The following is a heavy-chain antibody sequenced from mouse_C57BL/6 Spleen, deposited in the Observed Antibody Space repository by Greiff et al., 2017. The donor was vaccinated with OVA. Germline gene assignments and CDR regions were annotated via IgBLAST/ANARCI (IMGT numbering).Heavy chain of an antibody. CDR2: IDPSDSET. CDR3: ARRGYDGYPLFDY. CDR1: GYTFTSYW. J-gene: IGHJ2*01. D-gene: IGHD2-3*01. V-gene: IGHV1-52*01. Sequence: QVHVKQPGAELVRPGSSVKLSCKASGYTFTSYWMHWVKQRPIQGLEWIGNIDPSDSETHYNQKFKDKATLTVDKSSSTAYMQLSSLTSEDSAVYYCARRGYDGYPLFDYWGQGTTLTVSS.